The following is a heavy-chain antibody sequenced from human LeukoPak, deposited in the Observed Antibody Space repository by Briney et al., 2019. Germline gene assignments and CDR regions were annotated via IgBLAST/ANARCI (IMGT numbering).Heavy chain of an antibody. J-gene: IGHJ4*02. V-gene: IGHV3-74*01. CDR2: IHIDGSST. CDR1: GFTFSSYA. D-gene: IGHD2-2*01. Sequence: PGGSLRLSCAASGFTFSSYAMHWVRQAPGKGLVWVSRIHIDGSSTTYADSVKGRFTISRDNAKNTLYLQMNSLRAEDTAVYYCARGSYCSTTSCYSGPDYWGQGTLVTVSS. CDR3: ARGSYCSTTSCYSGPDY.